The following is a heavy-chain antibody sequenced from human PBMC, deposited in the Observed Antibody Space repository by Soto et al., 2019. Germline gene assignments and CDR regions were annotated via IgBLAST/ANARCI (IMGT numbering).Heavy chain of an antibody. J-gene: IGHJ4*02. CDR2: IIPIFGTA. V-gene: IGHV1-69*13. CDR1: GGTFSSYA. Sequence: ASVKVSCKASGGTFSSYAISWVRQAPGQGLEWMGGIIPIFGTANYAQKFQGRVTITADESTSTAYMELSSLRSEDTAVYYCARGTKVGARNGLSHWGQGTLVTVSS. D-gene: IGHD1-26*01. CDR3: ARGTKVGARNGLSH.